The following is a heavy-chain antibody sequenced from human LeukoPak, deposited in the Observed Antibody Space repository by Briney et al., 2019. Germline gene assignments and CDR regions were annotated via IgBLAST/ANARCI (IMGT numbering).Heavy chain of an antibody. J-gene: IGHJ4*02. CDR2: IRSDGSNK. V-gene: IGHV3-30*02. Sequence: GGSLRLSCAASGFTFSSYGMHWVRQAPGKGLEWVAFIRSDGSNKYYADSVRGRFTISRDNAKSSLYLQMNSLRAEDTAVYYCAKMYGGTYIGNWGQGTLVTVSA. CDR3: AKMYGGTYIGN. D-gene: IGHD1-26*01. CDR1: GFTFSSYG.